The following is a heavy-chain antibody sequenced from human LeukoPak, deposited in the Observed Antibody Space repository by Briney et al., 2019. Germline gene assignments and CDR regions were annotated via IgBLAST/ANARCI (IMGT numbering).Heavy chain of an antibody. CDR1: GFTFSDYY. D-gene: IGHD2-2*01. V-gene: IGHV3-11*01. CDR3: ARDRGCSSTSCSLGFDY. CDR2: ISSSGSTI. J-gene: IGHJ4*02. Sequence: PGGSLRLSCAASGFTFSDYYMSWIRQAPGKGLEWVSYISSSGSTICYADSVKGRFTISRDNAKNSLYLQMNSLRAEDTAVYYCARDRGCSSTSCSLGFDYWGQGTLVTVSS.